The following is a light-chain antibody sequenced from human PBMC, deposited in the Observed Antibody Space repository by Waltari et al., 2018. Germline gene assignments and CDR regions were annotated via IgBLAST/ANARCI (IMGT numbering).Light chain of an antibody. CDR3: MQSIHWPWT. V-gene: IGKV2-30*02. CDR2: KVS. Sequence: DVVMTQSPLSLPVTLGQPASISCKSSQSLVHSDGTTYLNWFHQRPGQSPRRLIYKVSNRDSGVPDRFSGSGSGTDFTLKISRVEAEDVGVYYCMQSIHWPWTFGQGTKVEIK. CDR1: QSLVHSDGTTY. J-gene: IGKJ1*01.